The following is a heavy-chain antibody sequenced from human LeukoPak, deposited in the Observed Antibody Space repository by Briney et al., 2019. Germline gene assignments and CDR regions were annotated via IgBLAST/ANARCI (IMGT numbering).Heavy chain of an antibody. V-gene: IGHV3-74*01. J-gene: IGHJ4*02. CDR1: GFTFSSYW. CDR2: INSDGSST. Sequence: GGSRRLSCAASGFTFSSYWMHWVRQGPGKGLVWVSGINSDGSSTNYADSVKGRFTISRDNAKNTLYLQMNSLRAEDTAVYYCAKVWATIGRPFDSWGQGTLVTVSS. D-gene: IGHD5-24*01. CDR3: AKVWATIGRPFDS.